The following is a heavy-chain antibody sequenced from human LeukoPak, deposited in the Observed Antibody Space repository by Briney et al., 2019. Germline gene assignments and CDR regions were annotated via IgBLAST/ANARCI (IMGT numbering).Heavy chain of an antibody. CDR1: GYTFTSYG. D-gene: IGHD3-10*01. Sequence: GASVKVSCKASGYTFTSYGISWVRQAPGQGLEWMGWISAYNGDTNYAQNLQGRVTMTTDTSTSTAYMALRSLRSDDTAVYYCARQDYGSGFDYWGQGTLVTVSS. CDR3: ARQDYGSGFDY. V-gene: IGHV1-18*04. J-gene: IGHJ4*02. CDR2: ISAYNGDT.